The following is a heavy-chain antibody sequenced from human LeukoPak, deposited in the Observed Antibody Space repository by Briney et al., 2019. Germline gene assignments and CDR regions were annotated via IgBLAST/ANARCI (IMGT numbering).Heavy chain of an antibody. J-gene: IGHJ4*02. CDR1: GGSISSYY. CDR3: ARLVRTYYYDSSGYYWDY. CDR2: IYYSGST. V-gene: IGHV4-59*08. D-gene: IGHD3-22*01. Sequence: SESLSLTCTVSGGSISSYYWSWIRQPPGKGLEYIGYIYYSGSTNYNPSLKSRVTISVDTSKNQFSLKLSSVTAADMAVYYCARLVRTYYYDSSGYYWDYWGQGTLVTVSS.